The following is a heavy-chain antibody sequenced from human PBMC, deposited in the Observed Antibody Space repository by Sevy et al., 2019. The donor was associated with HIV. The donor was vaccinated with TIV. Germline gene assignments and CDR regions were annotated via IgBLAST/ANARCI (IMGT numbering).Heavy chain of an antibody. J-gene: IGHJ4*02. CDR1: GFTFSDYY. V-gene: IGHV3-11*06. D-gene: IGHD6-13*01. Sequence: LGGSLRLSCAASGFTFSDYYMSWIRQAPGKGLEWVSYISSSSSYTNYADSVKGRFTISRDNAKNSLYLQMNSLRAEDTAVYYCARARLAAAGTSLLDYWGQGTLVTVSS. CDR3: ARARLAAAGTSLLDY. CDR2: ISSSSSYT.